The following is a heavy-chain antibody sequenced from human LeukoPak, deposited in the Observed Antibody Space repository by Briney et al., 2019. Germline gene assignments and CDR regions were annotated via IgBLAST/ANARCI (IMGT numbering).Heavy chain of an antibody. D-gene: IGHD6-19*01. CDR1: GFTFSTYG. CDR3: AKVGYGLYEGDY. J-gene: IGHJ4*02. Sequence: GGSLRLSCAASGFTFSTYGMHWVRQAPGKGLDWVAFIWYDGSEGYYADSVKDRFNVSRDNSKNTLYLQINSLRVEDTGVYYCAKVGYGLYEGDYWGQGSLVSVSS. V-gene: IGHV3-30*02. CDR2: IWYDGSEG.